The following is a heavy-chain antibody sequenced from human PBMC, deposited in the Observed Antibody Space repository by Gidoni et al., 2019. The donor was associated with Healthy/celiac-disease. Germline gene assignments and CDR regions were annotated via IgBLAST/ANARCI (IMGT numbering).Heavy chain of an antibody. J-gene: IGHJ6*04. Sequence: QLQLQESGPGLVKPSETLSLTCTVSGGSISSSSYYWGWIRQPPAKGLELIGSIYYSGSTYYNPSLKSRVTISVDTSKNQFSLKLSSVTAADTAVYYCARPLKGVWGKGTTVTVSS. V-gene: IGHV4-39*01. CDR2: IYYSGST. CDR3: ARPLKGV. CDR1: GGSISSSSYY.